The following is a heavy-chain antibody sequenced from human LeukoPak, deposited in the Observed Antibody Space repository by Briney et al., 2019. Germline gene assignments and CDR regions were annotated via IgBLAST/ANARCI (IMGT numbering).Heavy chain of an antibody. CDR3: ARVRDIVVVPVAILYNWFDP. J-gene: IGHJ5*02. D-gene: IGHD2-2*02. CDR1: GGSFSGYY. V-gene: IGHV4-34*01. CDR2: INHSGST. Sequence: PSETLSLTCAVYGGSFSGYYWSWIRQPPGKGLEWIGEINHSGSTNYNPSLKSRVTISVDTSKNQFSLKLSSVAAADTAVYYCARVRDIVVVPVAILYNWFDPWGQGTLVTVSS.